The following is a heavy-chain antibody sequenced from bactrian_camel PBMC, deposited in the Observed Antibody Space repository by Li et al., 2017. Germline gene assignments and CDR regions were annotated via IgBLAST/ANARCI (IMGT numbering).Heavy chain of an antibody. CDR1: GFTFRNYR. CDR3: ASGEIPGEEYNY. D-gene: IGHD2*01. CDR2: IAGGGAPT. Sequence: DVQLVESGGGLVQPGGSLRLSCVGSGFTFRNYRMLWVRQAPGKGLEWVSSIAGGGAPTYYVESVKGRFTISRDNAKNTVYLQMNGLEPEDTALYYCASGEIPGEEYNYWGQGTQVTVS. J-gene: IGHJ4*01. V-gene: IGHV3S35*01.